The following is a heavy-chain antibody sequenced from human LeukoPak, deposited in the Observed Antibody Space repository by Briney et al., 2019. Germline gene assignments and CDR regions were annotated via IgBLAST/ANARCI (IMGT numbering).Heavy chain of an antibody. CDR2: INPSGGST. D-gene: IGHD3-3*01. CDR3: ARSGSGYDFWSGPYGMDV. Sequence: ASVKVSCKASGYTFTSYYMHWVRQAPGQGLEWMGIINPSGGSTSYAQKFQGRVTMTRNTSISTAYMELSSLRSEDTAVYYCARSGSGYDFWSGPYGMDVWGQGTTVTVSS. CDR1: GYTFTSYY. J-gene: IGHJ6*02. V-gene: IGHV1-46*01.